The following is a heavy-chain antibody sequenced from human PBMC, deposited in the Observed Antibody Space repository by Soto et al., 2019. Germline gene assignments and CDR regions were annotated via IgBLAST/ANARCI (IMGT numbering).Heavy chain of an antibody. Sequence: PSETLSLTCAVYGGSFSGYYWSWIRQPPGEGLEWIGEINHSGSTNYNPSLKSRVTISVDTSKNQFSLKLSSVTAADTAVYYCARDYYGSGSYLSFWFDPWGQGTLVTVSS. V-gene: IGHV4-34*01. J-gene: IGHJ5*02. CDR2: INHSGST. CDR1: GGSFSGYY. D-gene: IGHD3-10*01. CDR3: ARDYYGSGSYLSFWFDP.